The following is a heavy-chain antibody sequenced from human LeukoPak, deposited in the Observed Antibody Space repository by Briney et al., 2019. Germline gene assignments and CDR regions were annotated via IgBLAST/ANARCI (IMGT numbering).Heavy chain of an antibody. J-gene: IGHJ4*02. CDR2: ISNDENRK. CDR1: GFTFRNYA. CDR3: ARRAKMAGTGSFDY. V-gene: IGHV3-30*04. D-gene: IGHD6-19*01. Sequence: LPGRSLRLSCAASGFTFRNYAMHWVRQAPGKGLEWVAFISNDENRKYYADSVKGRFTSSRDNSKNTLYLQMNSLRAEDTAVYYCARRAKMAGTGSFDYWGQGTLVTVSS.